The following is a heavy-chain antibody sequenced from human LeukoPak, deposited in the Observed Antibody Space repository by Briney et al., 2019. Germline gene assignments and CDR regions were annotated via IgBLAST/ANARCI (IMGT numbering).Heavy chain of an antibody. J-gene: IGHJ4*02. V-gene: IGHV3-74*01. D-gene: IGHD6-13*01. CDR2: INTDGSTT. Sequence: GGSLRLSCAASGFTFSSHWMHWIREAPGKGLVWVSRINTDGSTTSYADSVKGRFTISRDNAKNTVYLQMNSLRADDTAVYYCARVLIAATGGDYWGQGTLVTVFS. CDR3: ARVLIAATGGDY. CDR1: GFTFSSHW.